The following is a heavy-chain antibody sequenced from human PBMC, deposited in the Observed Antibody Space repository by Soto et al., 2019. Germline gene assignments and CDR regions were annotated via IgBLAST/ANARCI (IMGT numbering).Heavy chain of an antibody. CDR2: ISAYNGNT. CDR1: GYTFTSYG. V-gene: IGHV1-18*01. J-gene: IGHJ6*02. CDR3: ARVYGSGSYLPGIDYYYYGMDV. D-gene: IGHD3-10*01. Sequence: ASVKVSCKASGYTFTSYGISWVRQAPGQGLEWMGWISAYNGNTNYAQKLQGRVTMTTDTSTSTAYMELRSLRSDDTAVYYCARVYGSGSYLPGIDYYYYGMDVWGQGTTVTVSS.